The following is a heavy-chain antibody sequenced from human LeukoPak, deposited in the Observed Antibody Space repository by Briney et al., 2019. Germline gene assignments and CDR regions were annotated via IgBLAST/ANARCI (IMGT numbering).Heavy chain of an antibody. Sequence: ASVKVSCKASGGTFSSYAISWVRQAPGQGLEWMGGIIPIFGTANYAQKFQGRVTITADESTSTAYMELSSLRSEDTPVYYCARQVAARPEYYYYGMDVWGQGTTVTVSS. D-gene: IGHD6-6*01. V-gene: IGHV1-69*13. CDR3: ARQVAARPEYYYYGMDV. J-gene: IGHJ6*02. CDR1: GGTFSSYA. CDR2: IIPIFGTA.